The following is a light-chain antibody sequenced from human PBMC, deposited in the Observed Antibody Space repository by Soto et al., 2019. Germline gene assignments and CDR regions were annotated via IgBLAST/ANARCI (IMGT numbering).Light chain of an antibody. J-gene: IGKJ1*01. CDR2: GAS. CDR1: QSVGSN. Sequence: EIVMTQSPATLSVSPGERATLSCRASQSVGSNLAWYQQNPGQPPRLLIYGASTRATGIPARFSGSGSGTEFTLTISSLQSEDFAVYYCQQYNNWPPWTIGQGTKVEIK. V-gene: IGKV3-15*01. CDR3: QQYNNWPPWT.